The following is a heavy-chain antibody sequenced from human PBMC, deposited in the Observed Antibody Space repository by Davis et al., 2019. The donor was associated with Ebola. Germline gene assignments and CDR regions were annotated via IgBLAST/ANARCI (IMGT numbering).Heavy chain of an antibody. J-gene: IGHJ4*02. Sequence: GESLKISCAASGFTFSSYWMHWVRQAPGKGLVWVSRINSDGSSTTYADSVKGRFTISRDNAKNTLYLQMSSLRAEDTAVYYCARAWQQLVVGWGQGTLVTVSS. CDR3: ARAWQQLVVG. V-gene: IGHV3-74*01. D-gene: IGHD6-13*01. CDR2: INSDGSST. CDR1: GFTFSSYW.